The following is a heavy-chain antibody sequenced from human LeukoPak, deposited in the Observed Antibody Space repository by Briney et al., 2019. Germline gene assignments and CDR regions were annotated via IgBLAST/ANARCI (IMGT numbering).Heavy chain of an antibody. Sequence: SETLSLTCTVSGDSISSSSYCWGWIRQPPGKGLEWISSIYSGGSTYYNPSLKSRVTISVDTSKNQFSLKVTSVTAADTAVYYCARPNAAGFTSAFDIWGQGTTVTVSS. CDR3: ARPNAAGFTSAFDI. V-gene: IGHV4-39*01. D-gene: IGHD3-16*01. CDR1: GDSISSSSYC. J-gene: IGHJ3*02. CDR2: IYSGGST.